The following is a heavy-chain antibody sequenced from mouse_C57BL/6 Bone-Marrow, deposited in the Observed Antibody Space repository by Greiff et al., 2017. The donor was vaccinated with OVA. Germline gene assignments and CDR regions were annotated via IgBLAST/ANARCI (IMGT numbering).Heavy chain of an antibody. Sequence: QVQLQQPGAELVMPGASVKLSCKASGYTFTSYWMHWVKQRPGQGLEWIGEIDPSDSYTNYNQKFKGKSTLTVDKSSITAYMQLSSLTSEDSAVYYCARFDGYRWFAYWGQGTLVTVSA. CDR2: IDPSDSYT. J-gene: IGHJ3*01. CDR3: ARFDGYRWFAY. CDR1: GYTFTSYW. V-gene: IGHV1-69*01. D-gene: IGHD2-3*01.